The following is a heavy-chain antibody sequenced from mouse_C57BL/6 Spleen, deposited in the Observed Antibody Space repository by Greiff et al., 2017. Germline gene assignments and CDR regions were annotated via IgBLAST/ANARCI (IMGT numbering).Heavy chain of an antibody. V-gene: IGHV1-42*01. CDR2: INPSTGGT. Sequence: VQLQQSGPELVKPGASVKISCKASGYSFTGYYMNWVKQSPEKSLEWIGEINPSTGGTTYNQKFKGKATLTVDKSSSTAYMQLKSRTSEDSAVYYCARWAAQAAGFAYWGQGTLVTVSA. D-gene: IGHD3-2*02. CDR1: GYSFTGYY. J-gene: IGHJ3*01. CDR3: ARWAAQAAGFAY.